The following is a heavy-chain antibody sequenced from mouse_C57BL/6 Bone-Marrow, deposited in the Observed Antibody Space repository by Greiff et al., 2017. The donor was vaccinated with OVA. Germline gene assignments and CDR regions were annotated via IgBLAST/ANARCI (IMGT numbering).Heavy chain of an antibody. CDR1: GYTFTSYW. V-gene: IGHV1-64*01. D-gene: IGHD1-1*01. CDR3: ARLATNFDY. Sequence: QVQLQQPGAELVKPGASVKLSCKASGYTFTSYWMHWVKQRPGQGLEWIGMIHPNSGSTNYNEKFKSKATLTVDESSSTAYMQLSSLTSEDSAVYYCARLATNFDYWGQGTTLTVSS. J-gene: IGHJ2*01. CDR2: IHPNSGST.